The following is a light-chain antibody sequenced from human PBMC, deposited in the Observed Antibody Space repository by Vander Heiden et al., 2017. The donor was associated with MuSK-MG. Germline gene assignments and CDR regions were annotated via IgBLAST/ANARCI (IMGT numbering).Light chain of an antibody. V-gene: IGKV1-39*01. J-gene: IGKJ1*01. Sequence: DIQMTQSPSSLSASVGDRVTITCRASQSISRYLNWYQQKPGKAPKLLIYAASSLQSGVPSRFSGSGYGTDFTLTISSLQPEDFATYYCQQSDSTPPWTFGQGTKVEIK. CDR1: QSISRY. CDR2: AAS. CDR3: QQSDSTPPWT.